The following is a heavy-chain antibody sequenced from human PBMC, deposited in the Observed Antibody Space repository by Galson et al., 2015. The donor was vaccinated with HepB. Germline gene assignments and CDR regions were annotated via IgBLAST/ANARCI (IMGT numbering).Heavy chain of an antibody. J-gene: IGHJ6*03. Sequence: SVKVSCKASGYTFTSYGLHWVRQAPGQGLEWMGWINVGNGNTKYSQKFQARITIDMDTTASTAYMELSSLRSEDTALYYCAREGPVTADFYYYYYIDVWGKGTTVTVSS. CDR2: INVGNGNT. V-gene: IGHV1-3*01. D-gene: IGHD2-21*02. CDR1: GYTFTSYG. CDR3: AREGPVTADFYYYYYIDV.